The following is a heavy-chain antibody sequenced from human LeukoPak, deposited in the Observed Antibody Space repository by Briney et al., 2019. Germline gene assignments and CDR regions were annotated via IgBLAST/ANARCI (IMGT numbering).Heavy chain of an antibody. CDR3: ARASLHSSTSHLFDY. D-gene: IGHD6-13*01. Sequence: SETLSLTCAVSGYSISSGYYWGWIRQPPGKGLEWIGSIYHSGSTYYNPSLKSRVTISVDTSKNQFSLKLSSVTAADTAVYYCARASLHSSTSHLFDYWGQGTLVTVSS. CDR2: IYHSGST. CDR1: GYSISSGYY. V-gene: IGHV4-38-2*01. J-gene: IGHJ4*02.